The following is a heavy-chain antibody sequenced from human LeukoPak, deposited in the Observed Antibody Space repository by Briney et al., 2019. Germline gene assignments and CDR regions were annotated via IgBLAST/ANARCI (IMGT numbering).Heavy chain of an antibody. CDR1: GFTFSSNA. D-gene: IGHD2-2*01. J-gene: IGHJ6*03. CDR2: ISGPGGST. V-gene: IGHV3-23*01. CDR3: AKVSRGQDIVVVPAVYYYMDV. Sequence: GGSLRLSCAASGFTFSSNAISWVRQAPGKGLEWVSTISGPGGSTYYANSVKGRFTISRDNSKNTLYLQMHSLRAEDTAVYYCAKVSRGQDIVVVPAVYYYMDVWGKGTTVTVSS.